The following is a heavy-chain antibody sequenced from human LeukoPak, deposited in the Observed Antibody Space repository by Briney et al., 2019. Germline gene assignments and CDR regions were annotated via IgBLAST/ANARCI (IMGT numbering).Heavy chain of an antibody. CDR1: GGTFSSYA. Sequence: GASVKVSCKASGGTFSSYAISWVRQAPGQGLEWMGGIIPIFGTANYAQKFQGRVTITTDESKRKVYMELGGLRSEDTAVYYCAIDHLNNYGCNLNWFDPWGQGTLVTVSS. V-gene: IGHV1-69*05. CDR3: AIDHLNNYGCNLNWFDP. J-gene: IGHJ5*02. D-gene: IGHD4-23*01. CDR2: IIPIFGTA.